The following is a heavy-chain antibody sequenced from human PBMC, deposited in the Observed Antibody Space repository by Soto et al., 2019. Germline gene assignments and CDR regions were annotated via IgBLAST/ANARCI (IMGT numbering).Heavy chain of an antibody. CDR3: ASEIPRSGWRPKHGY. CDR1: GYTFTSYG. J-gene: IGHJ4*02. D-gene: IGHD6-19*01. Sequence: ASVKVSCKASGYTFTSYGISWVRQAPGQGLEWMGWISAYNGNTNYAQKLQGRVTMTTDTSTSTAYMELRSLRSDDTAVYYCASEIPRSGWRPKHGYWGQGTLVTVSS. CDR2: ISAYNGNT. V-gene: IGHV1-18*01.